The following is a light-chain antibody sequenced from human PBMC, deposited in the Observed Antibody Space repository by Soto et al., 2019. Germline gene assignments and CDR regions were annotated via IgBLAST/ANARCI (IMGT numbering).Light chain of an antibody. V-gene: IGLV2-14*03. CDR2: GVS. J-gene: IGLJ1*01. CDR1: SSDVGAYKY. Sequence: ALTQPASVSGSPGQSITISCTGTSSDVGAYKYVSWYQQHPGKVPKLIIYGVSNRPSGVSNRFSGSKSGNTAFLTISGLQPEDEADYYCSSFTGTTTLDVFGTGTKATVL. CDR3: SSFTGTTTLDV.